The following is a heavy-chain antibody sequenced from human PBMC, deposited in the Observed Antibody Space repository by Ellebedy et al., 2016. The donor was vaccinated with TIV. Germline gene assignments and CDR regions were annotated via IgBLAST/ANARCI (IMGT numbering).Heavy chain of an antibody. D-gene: IGHD4-11*01. J-gene: IGHJ6*02. CDR3: ASTVTGWGGMDV. V-gene: IGHV3-53*01. Sequence: GGSLRLXXAASGFTVSSNYMSWVRQAPGKGLEWVSVIYSGGSTYYADSVKGRFTISRDNSKNTLYLQMNSLRAEDTAVYYCASTVTGWGGMDVWGQGTTVTVSS. CDR1: GFTVSSNY. CDR2: IYSGGST.